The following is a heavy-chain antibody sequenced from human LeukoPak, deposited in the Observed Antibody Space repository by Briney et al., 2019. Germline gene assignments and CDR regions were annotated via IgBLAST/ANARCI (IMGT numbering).Heavy chain of an antibody. V-gene: IGHV4-59*11. CDR1: GGSISSHY. D-gene: IGHD2-15*01. J-gene: IGHJ6*02. Sequence: TETLSLTCTVSGGSISSHYWSWIRQPPGKGLEWIGYIYYSGSTNYNPSLKSRVTISVDTSNNQFSLKLSSVTAADTAVYYCARMPLGVVVVAAAAYGMDVWGQGTTVTVSS. CDR2: IYYSGST. CDR3: ARMPLGVVVVAAAAYGMDV.